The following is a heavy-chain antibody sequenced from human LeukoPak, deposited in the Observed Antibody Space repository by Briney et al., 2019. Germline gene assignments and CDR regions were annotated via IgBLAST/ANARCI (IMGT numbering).Heavy chain of an antibody. CDR2: INHSGST. D-gene: IGHD2-2*01. J-gene: IGHJ6*02. CDR1: GGSFSGYC. Sequence: SETLSLTCAVYGGSFSGYCWSWIRQPPGKGLEWIGEINHSGSTNYNPSLKSRVTISVDTSKDQFSLKLSSVTAADTAVYYCARGPGYCSSTSCYRNYYYYGMDVWGQGTTVTVSS. V-gene: IGHV4-34*01. CDR3: ARGPGYCSSTSCYRNYYYYGMDV.